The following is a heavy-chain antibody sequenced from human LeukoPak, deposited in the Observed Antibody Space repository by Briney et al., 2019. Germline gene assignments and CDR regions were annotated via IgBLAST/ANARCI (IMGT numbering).Heavy chain of an antibody. D-gene: IGHD7-27*01. J-gene: IGHJ4*02. CDR3: ARGPNTGAFDA. V-gene: IGHV1-2*02. CDR1: GYTFGDYY. CDR2: ISPKSGDT. Sequence: ASVKVSCKASGYTFGDYYMHWWRQAPGQRFEWLGWISPKSGDTNFAQNFQGRVTMTRDTSISTAYMELSSLTSDDRAVYYCARGPNTGAFDAWGQGTLVTVSS.